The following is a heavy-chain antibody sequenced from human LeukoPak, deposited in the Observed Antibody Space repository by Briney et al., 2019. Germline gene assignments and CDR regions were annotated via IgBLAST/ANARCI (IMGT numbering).Heavy chain of an antibody. CDR3: ARVYYYDSSDYYDTSCFDY. CDR1: GGSIRSSSYY. V-gene: IGHV4-39*07. Sequence: SETLSLTCTVSGGSIRSSSYYWGWIRQPPGKGLEWIGSTYYTGSTYYNPSLKSRVTISVDTSKNQFSLKLNSVTAADTAVYYCARVYYYDSSDYYDTSCFDYWGQGTLVTVSS. D-gene: IGHD3-22*01. CDR2: TYYTGST. J-gene: IGHJ4*02.